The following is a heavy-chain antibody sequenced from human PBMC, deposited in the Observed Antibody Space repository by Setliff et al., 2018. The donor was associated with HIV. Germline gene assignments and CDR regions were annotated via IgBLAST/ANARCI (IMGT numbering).Heavy chain of an antibody. CDR3: GRQAWDHQSSGYFVDY. J-gene: IGHJ4*02. V-gene: IGHV4-39*01. Sequence: PSETLSLTCTVSAGSVSSRNHFWDWIRQPPGKGLEWVGSIEYSGHSWYNPSLKTRLTLSVDTSKNQFSLKLNSVSAADTAVYYCGRQAWDHQSSGYFVDYWGQGTLVTVSS. CDR1: AGSVSSRNHF. CDR2: IEYSGHS. D-gene: IGHD6-19*01.